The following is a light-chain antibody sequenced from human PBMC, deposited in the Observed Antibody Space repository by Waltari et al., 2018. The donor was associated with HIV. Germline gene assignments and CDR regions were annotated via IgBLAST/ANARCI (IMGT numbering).Light chain of an antibody. Sequence: DIQMTPSPASLSAAVGDSVTISCRASQDIGFNVNWYQLRSVEALKLLMVAASKLQSGVPPRFSGSGYGTHFSLTINAPQPDDIAQYFCQQNYNLPYTFGQGT. J-gene: IGKJ2*01. CDR3: QQNYNLPYT. CDR2: AAS. CDR1: QDIGFN. V-gene: IGKV1-33*01.